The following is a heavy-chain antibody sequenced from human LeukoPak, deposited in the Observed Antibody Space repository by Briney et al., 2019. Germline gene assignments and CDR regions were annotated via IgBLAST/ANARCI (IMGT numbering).Heavy chain of an antibody. V-gene: IGHV3-48*02. CDR1: GFSFSSYS. Sequence: GGSLRLSCAASGFSFSSYSMNWVRQAPGKGLEWVSYISNSGSTIYYADSVKGRFTISRDNAKNSLYLQMNSLRDEDTAVYYCARASSKQLAGYLPDGFDIWGQGTMVSVSS. D-gene: IGHD3-9*01. J-gene: IGHJ3*02. CDR3: ARASSKQLAGYLPDGFDI. CDR2: ISNSGSTI.